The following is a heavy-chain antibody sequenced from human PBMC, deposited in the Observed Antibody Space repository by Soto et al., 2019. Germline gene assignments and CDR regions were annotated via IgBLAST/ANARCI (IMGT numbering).Heavy chain of an antibody. Sequence: ASVKVSCKVSGYTLTELSMHWVRQAPGKGLEWMGGFDPEDGETIYAQKFQGRVTMTEDTSTDTAYMELSSLRSEDTAVYYCATVYCSSTSCYDAFDIWGQGTMVTVSS. CDR3: ATVYCSSTSCYDAFDI. CDR1: GYTLTELS. CDR2: FDPEDGET. J-gene: IGHJ3*02. V-gene: IGHV1-24*01. D-gene: IGHD2-2*01.